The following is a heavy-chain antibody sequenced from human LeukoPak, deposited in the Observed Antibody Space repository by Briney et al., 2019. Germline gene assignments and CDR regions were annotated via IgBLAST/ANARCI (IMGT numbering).Heavy chain of an antibody. V-gene: IGHV4-59*01. D-gene: IGHD2-2*01. CDR1: GGSIDSYY. J-gene: IGHJ4*02. CDR2: IYYTGST. CDR3: ARVYQSAEYYFDY. Sequence: SETLSLTCTVSGGSIDSYYWSWLRQPPGKGLEWIGYIYYTGSTEYHPSLKSRVTISLDTSKNQFSLKLTSVTAADTAVYYCARVYQSAEYYFDYWGQGNLVSVSS.